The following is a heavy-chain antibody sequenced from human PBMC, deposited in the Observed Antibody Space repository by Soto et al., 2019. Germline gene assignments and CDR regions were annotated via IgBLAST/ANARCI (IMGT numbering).Heavy chain of an antibody. CDR1: GFTLTHFW. V-gene: IGHV3-74*01. D-gene: IGHD2-2*01. Sequence: PGGSLRLSCKASGFTLTHFWMHWVRQAPGEGLLWVSRINGHTDYADSVKGRFTISVDSAENTLYLQMNSLRAEDTAVYYCAKDAPADVVLYFQHWGQGTLVTVSS. J-gene: IGHJ1*01. CDR2: INGHT. CDR3: AKDAPADVVLYFQH.